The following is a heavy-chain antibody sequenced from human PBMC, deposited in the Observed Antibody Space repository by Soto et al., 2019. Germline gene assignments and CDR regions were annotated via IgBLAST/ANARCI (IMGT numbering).Heavy chain of an antibody. D-gene: IGHD4-17*01. Sequence: PGGSLRLSCAASGFTFSSYAMHWVRQAPGKGLEWVAVISYDGSNKYYADSVKGRFTISRDNSKNTLYLQMNSLRAEDTAVYYCARAVDYGDYVVYFDYWGQGTLVTVSS. V-gene: IGHV3-30-3*01. CDR1: GFTFSSYA. CDR3: ARAVDYGDYVVYFDY. J-gene: IGHJ4*02. CDR2: ISYDGSNK.